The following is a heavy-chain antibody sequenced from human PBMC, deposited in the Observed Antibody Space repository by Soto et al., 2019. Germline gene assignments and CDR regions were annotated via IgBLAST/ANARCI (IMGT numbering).Heavy chain of an antibody. D-gene: IGHD6-19*01. J-gene: IGHJ6*02. CDR3: GGDHAQVAGTHYYGMDV. Sequence: ASVKVSCKASGYTFTSYYMHWVRQAPGQGLEWMGIINPSGGSTSYAQKFQGRVTMTRDTSTSTVYMELSSLRSEDTAVYYCGGDHAQVAGTHYYGMDVWGQGTTVTVSS. V-gene: IGHV1-46*01. CDR1: GYTFTSYY. CDR2: INPSGGST.